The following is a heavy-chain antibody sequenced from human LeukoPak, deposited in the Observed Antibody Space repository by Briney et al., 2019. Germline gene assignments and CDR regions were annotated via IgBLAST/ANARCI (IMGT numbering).Heavy chain of an antibody. Sequence: SVKVSCKASGGTFSSYTISWVRQAPGQGLEWMGRIIPILGIANYAQKFQGRVTITADKSTSTAYMELSSLRSEDTAVYYCASPYDSSGFTFDYWGQGTLVTVSS. CDR3: ASPYDSSGFTFDY. CDR2: IIPILGIA. J-gene: IGHJ4*02. CDR1: GGTFSSYT. D-gene: IGHD3-22*01. V-gene: IGHV1-69*02.